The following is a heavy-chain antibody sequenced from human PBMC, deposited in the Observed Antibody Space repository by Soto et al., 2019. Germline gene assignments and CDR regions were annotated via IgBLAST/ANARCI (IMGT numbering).Heavy chain of an antibody. J-gene: IGHJ4*02. Sequence: LXLSCSASGFTCTIHSMNWVRQAPGKGLEWVSGITPGGDNTYYADAVKGRFTISRDNSKNTLYLQMNNLRAEDTALYYCAKHSGGTCYSEVDCWGQGTLVTVSS. CDR1: GFTCTIHS. D-gene: IGHD2-15*01. CDR2: ITPGGDNT. V-gene: IGHV3-23*01. CDR3: AKHSGGTCYSEVDC.